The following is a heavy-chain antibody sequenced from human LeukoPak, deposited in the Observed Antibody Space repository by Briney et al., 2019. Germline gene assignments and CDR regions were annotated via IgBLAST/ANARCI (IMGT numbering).Heavy chain of an antibody. CDR1: GYTFTAYY. CDR3: ATHQETINWYFDL. Sequence: GASVKVSCKAAGYTFTAYYIHWVRQAPGQGLEWLGWLHPNSGETHYAQNFQGRVTLTRNTSINTAYMELTRLRSDNTAFYYCATHQETINWYFDLWGRGTLVTVSS. CDR2: LHPNSGET. V-gene: IGHV1-2*02. J-gene: IGHJ2*01.